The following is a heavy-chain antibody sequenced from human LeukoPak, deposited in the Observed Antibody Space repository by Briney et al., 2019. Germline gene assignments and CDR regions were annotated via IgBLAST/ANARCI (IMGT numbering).Heavy chain of an antibody. CDR1: GFTVSSNY. J-gene: IGHJ4*02. D-gene: IGHD1-26*01. V-gene: IGHV3-66*01. CDR3: ARDVAEWELLQACDY. CDR2: IYSGGST. Sequence: GGSLRLSCAASGFTVSSNYMSWVRQAPGKGLEWVSVIYSGGSTYYADSVKGRFTISRDNSKNTLYLQMNSLRAEDTAVYYCARDVAEWELLQACDYWGQGTLVTVSS.